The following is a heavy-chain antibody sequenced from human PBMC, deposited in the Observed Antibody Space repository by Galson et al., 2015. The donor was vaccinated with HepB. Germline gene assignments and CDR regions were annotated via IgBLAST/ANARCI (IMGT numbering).Heavy chain of an antibody. J-gene: IGHJ3*02. Sequence: SLRLSCAASGFTFSSSGMHWVAQAPGQGLGWVAVIWCDGSNKYYADSVKGRFTISRDNSKNTLYLQMNSLRAEDTAVYYCARENTLIPVGARTQNDAFDIWGQGTMVTVSS. V-gene: IGHV3-33*01. CDR3: ARENTLIPVGARTQNDAFDI. CDR2: IWCDGSNK. D-gene: IGHD1-26*01. CDR1: GFTFSSSG.